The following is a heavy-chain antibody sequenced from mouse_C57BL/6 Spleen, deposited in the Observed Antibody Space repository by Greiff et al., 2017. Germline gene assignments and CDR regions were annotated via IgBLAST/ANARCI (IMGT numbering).Heavy chain of an antibody. CDR3: TSRIYYYGSGYDY. D-gene: IGHD1-1*01. V-gene: IGHV1-15*01. CDR2: IDPETGGT. CDR1: GYTFTDYE. J-gene: IGHJ2*01. Sequence: QVQLQQSGAELVRPGASVTLSCKASGYTFTDYEMHWVKQTPVHGLEWIGAIDPETGGTSYNQKFKGKAILTADKSTSTAYMGLRSLTSEDSAVYYCTSRIYYYGSGYDYWGQGTTLTVSS.